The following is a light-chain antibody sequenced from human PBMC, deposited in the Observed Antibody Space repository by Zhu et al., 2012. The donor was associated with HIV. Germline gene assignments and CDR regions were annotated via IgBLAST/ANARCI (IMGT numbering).Light chain of an antibody. CDR2: GAF. Sequence: EIVMTQSPATLSVSPGETATLSCRASHSVSSTLAWYQQKPGQAPRLLIYGAFTRATGIPARFSGRGSGTEFTLTISSLQSEDFAVYYCQQYNNWPLTFGGGTKVEIK. V-gene: IGKV3-15*01. CDR3: QQYNNWPLT. J-gene: IGKJ4*01. CDR1: HSVSST.